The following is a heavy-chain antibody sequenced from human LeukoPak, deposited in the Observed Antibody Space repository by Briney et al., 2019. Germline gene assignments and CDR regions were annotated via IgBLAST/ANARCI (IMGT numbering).Heavy chain of an antibody. J-gene: IGHJ4*02. CDR1: GYTFTGYY. D-gene: IGHD2-15*01. Sequence: ASVKVSCKASGYTFTGYYMHWVRQAPGQGLEWMGWINPNSGGTNYAQKFQGRVTMTRDTSISTAYMELSRLRSDDTAVYYCARDRSRALVAASFTDYWGQGTLVTVSS. CDR3: ARDRSRALVAASFTDY. V-gene: IGHV1-2*02. CDR2: INPNSGGT.